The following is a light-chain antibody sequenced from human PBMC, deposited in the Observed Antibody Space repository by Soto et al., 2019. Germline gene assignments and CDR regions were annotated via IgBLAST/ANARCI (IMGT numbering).Light chain of an antibody. CDR1: KSDIGVYDF. V-gene: IGLV2-8*01. CDR2: EVV. CDR3: CTYAGHVPK. J-gene: IGLJ3*02. Sequence: QSALTPPPSASGSPGQSVTISCTGTKSDIGVYDFVSWYQHHPGKAPRLIIYEVVQRPSGVPDRFSGSKSGNTASLTISGLQAEDEADYFCCTYAGHVPKFGGGTK.